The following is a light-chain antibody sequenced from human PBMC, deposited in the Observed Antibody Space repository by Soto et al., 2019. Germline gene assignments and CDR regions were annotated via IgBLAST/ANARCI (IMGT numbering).Light chain of an antibody. J-gene: IGKJ1*01. CDR1: QSISSW. V-gene: IGKV1-5*01. CDR3: QQCENYWT. Sequence: DIRMTQSPSTLSATAGDRVTITCLASQSISSWLAWYQQKPGKAPKLQIYDASNLESGVPSRFSGSGSGTDFTFTISPLQPADSATYCCQQCENYWTFGEGTMVEIK. CDR2: DAS.